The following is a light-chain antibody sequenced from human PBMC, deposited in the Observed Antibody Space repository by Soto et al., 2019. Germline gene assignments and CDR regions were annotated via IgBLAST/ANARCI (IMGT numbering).Light chain of an antibody. CDR1: QGVSANS. Sequence: EIVLTQSPGTLSLSPGDRATLSCRASQGVSANSLAWYQHKVGQAPRLLIYGAFSRATGIPDRFSGNGSETDFTLTISRLEPEDCAVYFCHQYGSAPFTFGPGTKVDIK. J-gene: IGKJ3*01. V-gene: IGKV3-20*01. CDR3: HQYGSAPFT. CDR2: GAF.